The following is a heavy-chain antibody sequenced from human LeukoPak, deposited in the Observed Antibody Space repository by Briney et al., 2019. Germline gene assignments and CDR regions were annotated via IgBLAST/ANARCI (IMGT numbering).Heavy chain of an antibody. D-gene: IGHD3-10*01. CDR3: ARPHYGSGSYSRDY. J-gene: IGHJ4*02. CDR2: IYYSGST. Sequence: SETLSLTCTVSGGSISSSSYYWGWIRQPPGKGLEWIGSIYYSGSTYYNPSLKSRVTISVDTSKSQFSLKLSSVTAADTAVYYCARPHYGSGSYSRDYWGQGTLVTVSS. V-gene: IGHV4-39*07. CDR1: GGSISSSSYY.